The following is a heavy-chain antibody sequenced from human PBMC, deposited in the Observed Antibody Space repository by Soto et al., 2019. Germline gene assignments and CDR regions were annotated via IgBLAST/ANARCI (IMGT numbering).Heavy chain of an antibody. Sequence: QVQLQESGPGLVKPSQTLSLTCTVSGGSISSGDYYWSWIRQPPGKGLEWLGYIYYSGSTYDNPSLKSRVTISVDPSKDQFSLKLSSVTAADTAVYYCARDRIGELLGYFDYWGQGTLVTVSS. CDR3: ARDRIGELLGYFDY. V-gene: IGHV4-30-4*01. CDR2: IYYSGST. J-gene: IGHJ4*02. D-gene: IGHD3-10*01. CDR1: GGSISSGDYY.